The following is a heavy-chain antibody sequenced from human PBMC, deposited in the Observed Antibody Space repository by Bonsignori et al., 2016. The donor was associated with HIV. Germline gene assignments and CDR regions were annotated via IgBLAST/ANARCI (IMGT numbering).Heavy chain of an antibody. V-gene: IGHV4-34*01. CDR1: GGSFSGYY. D-gene: IGHD3-22*01. CDR3: ARGDSSGHTPYYYYYYMDV. Sequence: GSLRLSCAVYGGSFSGYYWSWIRQPPGKGLEWIGEINHSGSTNYNPSLKSRVTISVDTSKNQFSLKLSSVTAADTAVYYCARGDSSGHTPYYYYYYMDVWGKGTTVTVSS. CDR2: INHSGST. J-gene: IGHJ6*03.